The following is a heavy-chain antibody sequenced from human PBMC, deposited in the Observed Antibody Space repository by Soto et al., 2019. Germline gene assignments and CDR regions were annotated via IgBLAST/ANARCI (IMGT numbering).Heavy chain of an antibody. CDR1: GFTFSGSA. Sequence: EVQLVESGGGLVQPGGSLKLSCAASGFTFSGSAMHWVRQASGKGLEWVGRIRSKANSYATAYAASVKGRFTISRDDSKNTAYLEMNSLKTEDTAVYYCTRHDCGDYPLPDYYYYGMDVWGQGTTVTVSS. J-gene: IGHJ6*02. CDR3: TRHDCGDYPLPDYYYYGMDV. V-gene: IGHV3-73*02. D-gene: IGHD4-17*01. CDR2: IRSKANSYAT.